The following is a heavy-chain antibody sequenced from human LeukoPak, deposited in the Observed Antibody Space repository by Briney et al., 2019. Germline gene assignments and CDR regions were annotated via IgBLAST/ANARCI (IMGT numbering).Heavy chain of an antibody. J-gene: IGHJ4*02. D-gene: IGHD6-13*01. CDR1: GFTFSSYA. Sequence: GGSLRLSCAASGFTFSSYAMHWVRQAPGKGLEWVAVISYDGSNKYYADSVKGRFTISRDNSKNTLYLQMNSLRAEATAVYYCARDGAIGSSSWYATFWYWGQGTLVTVSS. CDR3: ARDGAIGSSSWYATFWY. CDR2: ISYDGSNK. V-gene: IGHV3-30*04.